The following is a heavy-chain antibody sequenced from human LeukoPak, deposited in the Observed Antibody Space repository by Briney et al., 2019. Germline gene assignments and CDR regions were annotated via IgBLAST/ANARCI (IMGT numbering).Heavy chain of an antibody. CDR3: ARQYGSANDWYHCDD. J-gene: IGHJ4*02. CDR1: GASTRSSTYY. CDR2: IYSTGSA. V-gene: IGHV4-39*01. Sequence: SETLSLTCSVSGASTRSSTYYWGWIRQPPGKGLEWIGSIYSTGSAYYNPSLVSRVTMSVDTSKNQFPLKARSVTATDTGIYYCARQYGSANDWYHCDDWGQGILVTVSS. D-gene: IGHD3-9*01.